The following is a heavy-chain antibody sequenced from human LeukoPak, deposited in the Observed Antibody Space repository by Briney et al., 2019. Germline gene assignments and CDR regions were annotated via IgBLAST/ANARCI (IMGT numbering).Heavy chain of an antibody. J-gene: IGHJ4*02. V-gene: IGHV1-8*01. CDR3: ARGRITFGGVIVIQYFDY. CDR1: GYTFTSYD. Sequence: ASVKVSCKASGYTFTSYDINWVRQATGQGLEWMGWMNPNNGNTGYAQKFQGRVTMTRNTSISTAYMELSSLRSEDTAAYYCARGRITFGGVIVIQYFDYWGQGTLVTVSS. D-gene: IGHD3-16*02. CDR2: MNPNNGNT.